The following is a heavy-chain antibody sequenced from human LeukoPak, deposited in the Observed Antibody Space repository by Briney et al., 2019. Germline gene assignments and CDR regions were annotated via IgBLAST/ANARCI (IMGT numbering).Heavy chain of an antibody. CDR1: GYRFISYW. CDR3: ATSSGGSYFGMDV. V-gene: IGHV5-51*01. J-gene: IGHJ6*02. CDR2: IYPGDSDT. D-gene: IGHD6-25*01. Sequence: GESLRISCKGSGYRFISYWISWVRQMPGKGLEWMGIIYPGDSDTRYSPSFQGRVTISADKSISTAYLQWSSLKASDTAMFYCATSSGGSYFGMDVWGQGTPVTVSS.